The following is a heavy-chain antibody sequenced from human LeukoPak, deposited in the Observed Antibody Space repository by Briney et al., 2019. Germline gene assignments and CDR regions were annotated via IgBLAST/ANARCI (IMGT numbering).Heavy chain of an antibody. Sequence: SVKVSCKASGYTFTSYYMHWVRQAPGQGLEWMGGIIPIFGTANYAQKFQGRVTITADKSTSTAYMELSSLRSEDTAVYYCARGSSGYYHYYYYMDVWGKGTTVTVSS. CDR2: IIPIFGTA. CDR1: GYTFTSYY. V-gene: IGHV1-69*06. CDR3: ARGSSGYYHYYYYMDV. J-gene: IGHJ6*03. D-gene: IGHD3-22*01.